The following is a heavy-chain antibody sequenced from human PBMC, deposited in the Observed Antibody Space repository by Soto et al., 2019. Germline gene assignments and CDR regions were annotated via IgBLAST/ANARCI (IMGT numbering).Heavy chain of an antibody. J-gene: IGHJ4*02. D-gene: IGHD3-3*01. V-gene: IGHV3-21*01. CDR3: ARAPLLRFVEWSTDY. CDR2: ISSSTSYI. Sequence: WGSLILSCAASGFTFRSDSMNWVRQAQGKGLEWVSSISSSTSYIYYADSVKGRFTIPRDNAKNSLYPLMNSLGAEGTAVYYCARAPLLRFVEWSTDYWGQGTLVTVSS. CDR1: GFTFRSDS.